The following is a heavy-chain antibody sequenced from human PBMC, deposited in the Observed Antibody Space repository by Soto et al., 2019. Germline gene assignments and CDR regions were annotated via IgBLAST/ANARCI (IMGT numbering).Heavy chain of an antibody. V-gene: IGHV1-2*04. CDR2: INPNSGGT. Sequence: ASVKVSCKASGYTFTGYYMHWVRQAPGQGLEWMGWINPNSGGTNYAQKFQGWVTMTRDTSISTAYMELSRLRSDDTAVYYCARAVLSPYGIDYWGQGTLVTVSS. D-gene: IGHD2-8*02. CDR1: GYTFTGYY. J-gene: IGHJ4*02. CDR3: ARAVLSPYGIDY.